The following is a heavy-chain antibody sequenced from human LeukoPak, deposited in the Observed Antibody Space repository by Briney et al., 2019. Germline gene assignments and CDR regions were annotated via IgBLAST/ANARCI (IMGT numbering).Heavy chain of an antibody. J-gene: IGHJ4*02. CDR1: GGSIRNYY. CDR3: ARERTARGYSGYDLYYFDY. V-gene: IGHV4-59*01. CDR2: IYYSGST. Sequence: SETLSLTCTVSGGSIRNYYWSWIRQPPGKGLEWIGYIYYSGSTNYNPSLKSRVTISVDTSKNQFSLKLSSVTAADTAVYYCARERTARGYSGYDLYYFDYWGQGTLVTVSS. D-gene: IGHD5-12*01.